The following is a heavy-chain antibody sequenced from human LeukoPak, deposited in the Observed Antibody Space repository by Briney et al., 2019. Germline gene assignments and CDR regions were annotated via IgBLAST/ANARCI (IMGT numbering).Heavy chain of an antibody. D-gene: IGHD3-9*01. J-gene: IGHJ4*02. Sequence: ASVKVSCKISGDTLTELSIHWVRQAPGKGLEWMGGYDAEESETIYEQRFRGRVSMTGDASINTAYMELSSLGSEDTAVYYCTTGERFFDWLFEFWGQGTLVTVSS. CDR1: GDTLTELS. V-gene: IGHV1-24*01. CDR2: YDAEESET. CDR3: TTGERFFDWLFEF.